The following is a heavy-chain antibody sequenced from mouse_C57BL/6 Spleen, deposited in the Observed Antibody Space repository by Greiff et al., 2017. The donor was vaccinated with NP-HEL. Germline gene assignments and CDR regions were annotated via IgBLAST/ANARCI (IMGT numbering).Heavy chain of an antibody. CDR1: GFTFSSYA. CDR3: TRGSTLGDYFDY. J-gene: IGHJ2*01. V-gene: IGHV5-9-1*02. D-gene: IGHD3-3*01. Sequence: EVKLVESGEGLVKPGGSLKLSCAASGFTFSSYAMSWVRQPPEKRLEWVAYISSGGDYIYYADTVKGRFTISRDNARNTLYLQMSSLKSEDTAMYYCTRGSTLGDYFDYWGQGTTLTVSS. CDR2: ISSGGDYI.